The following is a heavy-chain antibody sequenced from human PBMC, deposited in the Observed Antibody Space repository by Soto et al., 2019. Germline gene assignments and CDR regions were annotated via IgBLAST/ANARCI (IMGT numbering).Heavy chain of an antibody. CDR1: GYTFTSYG. D-gene: IGHD1-26*01. Sequence: QVQLVQSGAEVKKPGASVKVSCKASGYTFTSYGISWVRQAPRQGLEWMGWISAYNGNTNYAQKLQGRVTMTTDTSTSTAYMELRILRSDDTAVYYCAREVMGSYYCCYGMDVWAQGTTVTVSS. CDR3: AREVMGSYYCCYGMDV. J-gene: IGHJ6*02. V-gene: IGHV1-18*01. CDR2: ISAYNGNT.